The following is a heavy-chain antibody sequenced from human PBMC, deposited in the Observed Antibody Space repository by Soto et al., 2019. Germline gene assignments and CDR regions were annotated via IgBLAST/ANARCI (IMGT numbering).Heavy chain of an antibody. D-gene: IGHD4-17*01. Sequence: GGSLRLSCAASGFTFSSYGMHWVRQAPGKGLEWVAVISYDGSNKYYADSVKGRFTISRDNSKNTLYLQMNSLRAEDTAVYHCAKGDYGDYYYGMDVWGQGTTVTVSS. CDR1: GFTFSSYG. V-gene: IGHV3-30*18. CDR3: AKGDYGDYYYGMDV. CDR2: ISYDGSNK. J-gene: IGHJ6*02.